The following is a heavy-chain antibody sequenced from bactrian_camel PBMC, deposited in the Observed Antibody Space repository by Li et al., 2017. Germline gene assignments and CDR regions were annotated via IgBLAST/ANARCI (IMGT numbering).Heavy chain of an antibody. Sequence: HVQLVESGGGSVQIGGSLKLSCAASGYTYNRNCMAWFRRAPGKEREGVAAIDTGDGSTYYLNSVEGRFTISHDNAKNTLYLQMNSLKSDDLALYYCATVGHGWSFLHWGQGTQVTVS. J-gene: IGHJ4*01. D-gene: IGHD5*01. V-gene: IGHV3S1*01. CDR2: IDTGDGST. CDR3: ATVGHGWSFLH. CDR1: GYTYNRNC.